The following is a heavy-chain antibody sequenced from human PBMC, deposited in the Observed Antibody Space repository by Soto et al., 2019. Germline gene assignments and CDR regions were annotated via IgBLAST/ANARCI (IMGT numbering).Heavy chain of an antibody. Sequence: QVQLQASGSGVVRPSQTLSVTCNVSGGSMSSGPYSWSWLRQSPGTGLEWIGYIYYNENSYYNPSLGSRVSISLDKAKNQFSLSLTSVTAADTATYYCARPSVDGLDVWGQGRTVTVSS. CDR2: IYYNENS. V-gene: IGHV4-30-2*06. D-gene: IGHD2-15*01. CDR3: ARPSVDGLDV. J-gene: IGHJ6*02. CDR1: GGSMSSGPYS.